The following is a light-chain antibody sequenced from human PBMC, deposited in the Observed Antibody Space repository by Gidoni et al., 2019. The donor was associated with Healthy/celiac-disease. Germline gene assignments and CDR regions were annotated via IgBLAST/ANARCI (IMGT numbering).Light chain of an antibody. V-gene: IGKV1-39*01. CDR1: QSISSS. CDR3: QQSYSTPPYS. CDR2: AAS. J-gene: IGKJ2*03. Sequence: DIQMTQSPSSLSASVGDRVTITCRASQSISSSLNWYQQKPVKAPKLLIYAASSLQSGVPSRFSGSGSGTDFTLPIISLQPEDFATYYCQQSYSTPPYSFGQGTKLEIK.